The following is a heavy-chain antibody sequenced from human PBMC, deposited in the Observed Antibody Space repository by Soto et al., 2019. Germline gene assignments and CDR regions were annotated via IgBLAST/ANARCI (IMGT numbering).Heavy chain of an antibody. D-gene: IGHD6-13*01. J-gene: IGHJ4*02. V-gene: IGHV3-33*01. CDR3: ARDESGIAAAGTGVDY. Sequence: LILSCAASGFTFSSYCMHWVRHARVKGLEWVAVIWYDGSNKYYADSVKGRFTISRDNSKDTLYLQMNSLRAEDTAVYYCARDESGIAAAGTGVDYWGQGTLVTVSS. CDR2: IWYDGSNK. CDR1: GFTFSSYC.